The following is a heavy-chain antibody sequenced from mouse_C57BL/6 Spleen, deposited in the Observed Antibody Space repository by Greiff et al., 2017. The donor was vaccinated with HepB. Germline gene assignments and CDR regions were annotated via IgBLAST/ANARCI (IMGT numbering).Heavy chain of an antibody. CDR2: IYPRDGST. V-gene: IGHV1-85*01. CDR3: ARLDSSGLAWFAY. D-gene: IGHD3-2*02. Sequence: QVQLQQSGPELVKPGASVKLSCKASGYTFTSYDINWVKQRPGQGLEWIGWIYPRDGSTKYNEKFKGTATLNVDTSSSTAYMELHSLTSEDSAVYFCARLDSSGLAWFAYWGQGTLVTVSA. J-gene: IGHJ3*01. CDR1: GYTFTSYD.